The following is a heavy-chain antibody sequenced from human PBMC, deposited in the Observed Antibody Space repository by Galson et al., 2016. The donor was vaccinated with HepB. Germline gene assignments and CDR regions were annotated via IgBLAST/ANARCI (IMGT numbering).Heavy chain of an antibody. CDR3: ARDSIDSGAYLDC. V-gene: IGHV3-30*03. CDR1: GFNFRTHV. CDR2: TSSDGGLK. D-gene: IGHD2-15*01. Sequence: SLRLSCAASGFNFRTHVLHWVRQAPGKGLEWVAVTSSDGGLKFYSDSVKGRFSISRDNSKNTLFLQMNSLRVEDTAVYYCARDSIDSGAYLDCWGQGTLVTVSS. J-gene: IGHJ4*02.